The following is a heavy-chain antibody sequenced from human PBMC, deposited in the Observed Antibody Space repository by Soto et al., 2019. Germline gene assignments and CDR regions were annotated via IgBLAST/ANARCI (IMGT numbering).Heavy chain of an antibody. J-gene: IGHJ4*02. V-gene: IGHV4-31*03. CDR2: IYYSGST. Sequence: QVQLQESGPGLVKPSQTLSLTCTVSGGSISSADYYWSWIRQHPGKGLEWIGYIYYSGSTYYNPSLTSRVTISVDTSKNQFSLKLSSVTAADTAVYYCVRYGSGTYYPTTFDCWDQGTLVTVSS. D-gene: IGHD3-10*01. CDR3: VRYGSGTYYPTTFDC. CDR1: GGSISSADYY.